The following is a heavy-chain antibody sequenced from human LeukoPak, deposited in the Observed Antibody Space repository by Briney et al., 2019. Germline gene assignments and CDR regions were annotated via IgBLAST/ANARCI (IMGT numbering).Heavy chain of an antibody. Sequence: GASVKVSCKASGYTFTSYDINWVRQAIGQGLEWMGWMNPNSGNTGYAQKFQGRVTITRNTSISTAYMELSSLRSEDTAVYYCARVNGYCSSTSCHIPSHYYYYMDVWGKGTTVTVSS. CDR2: MNPNSGNT. D-gene: IGHD2-2*02. CDR3: ARVNGYCSSTSCHIPSHYYYYMDV. V-gene: IGHV1-8*03. J-gene: IGHJ6*03. CDR1: GYTFTSYD.